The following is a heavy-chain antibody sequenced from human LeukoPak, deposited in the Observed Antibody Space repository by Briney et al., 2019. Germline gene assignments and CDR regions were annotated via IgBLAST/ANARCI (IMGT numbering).Heavy chain of an antibody. CDR1: GFTFSSYS. D-gene: IGHD3-16*01. V-gene: IGHV3-7*02. J-gene: IGHJ4*02. CDR3: ARVLDDYVWGSNMDY. CDR2: IKQDGSEK. Sequence: GGSLRLSCAASGFTFSSYSMSWVRQAPEKGLEWVSNIKQDGSEKYYVDTVKGRFTISRDNAKNSLYLQMNSLRAEDTAVYYCARVLDDYVWGSNMDYWGQGTLVTVSS.